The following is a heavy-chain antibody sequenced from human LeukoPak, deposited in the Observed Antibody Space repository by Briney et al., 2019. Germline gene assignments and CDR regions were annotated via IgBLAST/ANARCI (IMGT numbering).Heavy chain of an antibody. CDR1: GFTFSSYW. CDR2: IN. CDR3: TRDLMDYDVSTGLHHYYMDV. Sequence: GGSLRLSCVASGFTFSSYWMHWVRQDPRKGLVWVSRINYADSVRGRFTISRGNAKNTLYLQMNTLRVEDTAVYYCTRDLMDYDVSTGLHHYYMDVWGQGTTVTVSS. J-gene: IGHJ6*02. D-gene: IGHD3-9*01. V-gene: IGHV3-74*01.